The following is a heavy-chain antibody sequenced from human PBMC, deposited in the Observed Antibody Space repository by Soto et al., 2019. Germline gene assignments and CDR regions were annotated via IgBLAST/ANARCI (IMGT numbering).Heavy chain of an antibody. V-gene: IGHV4-59*01. Sequence: SETLSLTCTVSGGSISSYYWSWIRQPPGKGLEWIGYIYYSGSTNYNPSLKSRVTISVDTSKNQFSLKLSSVTSADTAVYYCARESNVNWFDPWGQGTLVTVSS. J-gene: IGHJ5*02. CDR2: IYYSGST. CDR1: GGSISSYY. CDR3: ARESNVNWFDP. D-gene: IGHD1-1*01.